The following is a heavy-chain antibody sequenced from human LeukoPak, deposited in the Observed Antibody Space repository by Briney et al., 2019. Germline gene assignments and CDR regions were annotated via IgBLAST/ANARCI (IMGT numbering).Heavy chain of an antibody. J-gene: IGHJ4*02. CDR3: ARGTRFGEFTPYYFDY. D-gene: IGHD3-10*01. CDR2: INPSGSST. CDR1: GYTFTSYY. V-gene: IGHV1-46*01. Sequence: ASVKVSCKASGYTFTSYYMHWVRQAPGQGLEWMGLINPSGSSTIYAQKFQGRVTMTRDMSTSTDYMELSSLRSEDTAVYYCARGTRFGEFTPYYFDYWGQGTLVTVSS.